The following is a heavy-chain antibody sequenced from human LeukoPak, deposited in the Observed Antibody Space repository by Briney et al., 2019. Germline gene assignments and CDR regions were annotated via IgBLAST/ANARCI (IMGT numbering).Heavy chain of an antibody. Sequence: GGSLRLSCAASGFTFSNYAMSWVRQAPGKGLEWVSVIYSGGSTYYADSVKGRFTISRDNSKNTLYLQMNSLRAEDTAVYYCATTVTTRGFDYWGQGTLVTVSS. CDR1: GFTFSNYA. V-gene: IGHV3-66*01. CDR3: ATTVTTRGFDY. D-gene: IGHD4-17*01. CDR2: IYSGGST. J-gene: IGHJ4*02.